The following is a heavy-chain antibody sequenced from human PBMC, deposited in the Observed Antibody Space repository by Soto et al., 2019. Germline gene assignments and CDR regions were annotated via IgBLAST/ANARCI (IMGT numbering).Heavy chain of an antibody. D-gene: IGHD3-3*01. Sequence: ASVKVSCKASGYTFTPYVMYWVRQAPGQRLEWMGWLNAGNDNTEYSQKLQGRVTITRDTSASTVYMELSSLRSEDTAVYYCARVGQNYYGMDVWG. CDR2: LNAGNDNT. J-gene: IGHJ6*02. CDR1: GYTFTPYV. CDR3: ARVGQNYYGMDV. V-gene: IGHV1-3*01.